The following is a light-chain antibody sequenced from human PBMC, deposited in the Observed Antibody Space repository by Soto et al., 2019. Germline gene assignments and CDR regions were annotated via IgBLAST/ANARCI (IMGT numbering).Light chain of an antibody. CDR1: SSNIGAGYD. V-gene: IGLV1-40*01. Sequence: SVLTQPPSVSGAPGQRVTISCTGSSSNIGAGYDVHWYQQLPGTAPKLLIYGNSNRPSGVPDRFSGSKSGTSASLAITGLQAEGEADFYCQSHDSSLSAYVFGTGTKVTV. CDR2: GNS. J-gene: IGLJ1*01. CDR3: QSHDSSLSAYV.